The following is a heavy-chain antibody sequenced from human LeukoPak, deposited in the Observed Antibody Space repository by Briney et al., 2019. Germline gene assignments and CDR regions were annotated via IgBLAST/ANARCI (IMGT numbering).Heavy chain of an antibody. CDR1: GFTFSSYS. CDR2: IISSSDTI. D-gene: IGHD3-10*02. Sequence: GGSLRLSCAASGFTFSSYSMNWVRQAPGKGLEWVSYIISSSDTIYYADSVKGRFTISRDNSKNTLYLLMNSLRAEDTAVYYCAKVFRYYYYGMDVWGQGTTVTVSS. V-gene: IGHV3-48*01. CDR3: AKVFRYYYYGMDV. J-gene: IGHJ6*02.